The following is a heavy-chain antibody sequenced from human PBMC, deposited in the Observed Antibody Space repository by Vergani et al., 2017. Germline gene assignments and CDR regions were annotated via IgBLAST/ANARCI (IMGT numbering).Heavy chain of an antibody. CDR2: ISWNSGSI. J-gene: IGHJ1*01. Sequence: EVQLVESGGGLVQPGRSLRLSCAASGFTFDDYAMHWVRQAPGKGLEWVSGISWNSGSIGYADSVKGRFTISRDNAKNSLYLQMNSLRAEDTAVYYCAKAPYGLPRTEYFQHWGQGTLVTVSS. CDR3: AKAPYGLPRTEYFQH. D-gene: IGHD3-10*01. V-gene: IGHV3-9*01. CDR1: GFTFDDYA.